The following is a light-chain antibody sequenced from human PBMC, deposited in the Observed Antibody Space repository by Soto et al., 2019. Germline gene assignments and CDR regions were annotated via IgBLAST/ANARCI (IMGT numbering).Light chain of an antibody. Sequence: QSALTQPASVSGSPGQSSTISCTGTSSDVGGYNYVSWYQQQSGKAPKLMIHEVSNRPSGVSNRFSGSKSGNTASLTISGLQAEDEADYYRSSYTSSRAYVFGIGTKVTVL. CDR1: SSDVGGYNY. V-gene: IGLV2-14*01. CDR2: EVS. CDR3: SSYTSSRAYV. J-gene: IGLJ1*01.